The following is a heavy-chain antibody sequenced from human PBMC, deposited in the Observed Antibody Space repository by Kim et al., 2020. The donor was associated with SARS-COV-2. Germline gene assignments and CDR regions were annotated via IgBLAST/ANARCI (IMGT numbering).Heavy chain of an antibody. J-gene: IGHJ4*02. CDR1: GFTFSSYW. CDR2: MDPDGTTI. D-gene: IGHD6-13*01. Sequence: GGSLRLSCAASGFTFSSYWFHWVRQAPEKGLVWVSRMDPDGTTINYADSVKGRFTISRDNAKNTLYLQMNSLRADDTAVYYCVRGTIALAGTDYWGQGTLVTVSP. V-gene: IGHV3-74*01. CDR3: VRGTIALAGTDY.